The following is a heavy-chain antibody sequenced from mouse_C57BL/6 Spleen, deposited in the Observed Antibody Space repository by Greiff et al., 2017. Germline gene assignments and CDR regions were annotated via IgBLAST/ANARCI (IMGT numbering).Heavy chain of an antibody. CDR3: ARPYYYGSSYGYAMDY. Sequence: VQLQQSGAELVKPGASVTMSCKASGYTFTSYWITWVKQRPGQGLEWIGDIYPGSGSTNYNEKFKSKAKLTVDTSSSTAYMQLSSLTSEDSAVYYCARPYYYGSSYGYAMDYWGQGTSVTVSS. CDR2: IYPGSGST. D-gene: IGHD1-1*01. V-gene: IGHV1-55*01. J-gene: IGHJ4*01. CDR1: GYTFTSYW.